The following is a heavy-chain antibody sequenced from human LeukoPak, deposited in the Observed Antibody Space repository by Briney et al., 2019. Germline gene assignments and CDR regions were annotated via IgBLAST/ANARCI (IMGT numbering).Heavy chain of an antibody. CDR2: ISAYNGNT. Sequence: ASVKVSCTASGYTFTSYGISWVRQAPGQGLEWMGWISAYNGNTNYAQKVQGRVTMTTDTATSTAYMEPRSLRSDDTAVYYCARDDCSGGSCPTFDAFDIWGQGTMVTVSS. J-gene: IGHJ3*02. V-gene: IGHV1-18*01. D-gene: IGHD2-15*01. CDR1: GYTFTSYG. CDR3: ARDDCSGGSCPTFDAFDI.